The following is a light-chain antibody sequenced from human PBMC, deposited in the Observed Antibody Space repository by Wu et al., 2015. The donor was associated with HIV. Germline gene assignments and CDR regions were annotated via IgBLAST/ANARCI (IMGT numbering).Light chain of an antibody. CDR2: KAS. J-gene: IGKJ3*01. Sequence: DIQMTQSPSTLSASVGDRVTITCRASQSISSWLAWYQQKPGKAPKLLIYKASSLERGVPSRFSGSGSGTEFTLTISSLQPDDFATYYCQQYNTFVTFGPGPKWISN. V-gene: IGKV1-5*03. CDR3: QQYNTFVT. CDR1: QSISSW.